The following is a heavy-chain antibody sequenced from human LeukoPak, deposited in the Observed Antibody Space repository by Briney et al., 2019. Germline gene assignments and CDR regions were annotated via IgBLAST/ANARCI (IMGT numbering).Heavy chain of an antibody. CDR2: ISWDGGST. D-gene: IGHD3-22*01. CDR1: GFTFYDYA. V-gene: IGHV3-43D*03. CDR3: AKDRSDSSGPDY. Sequence: GGSLRLSCAASGFTFYDYAMHWVRQAPGKGLEWVSLISWDGGSTYYADSVKGRFTISRDNSKNSLYLQMNSLRAEDTALYYCAKDRSDSSGPDYWGQGTLVTVSS. J-gene: IGHJ4*02.